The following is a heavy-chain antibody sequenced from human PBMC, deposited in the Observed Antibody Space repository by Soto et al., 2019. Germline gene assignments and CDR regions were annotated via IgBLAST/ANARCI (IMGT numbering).Heavy chain of an antibody. CDR1: GGTFSSXX. D-gene: IGHD3-10*01. CDR2: IIPIFGTA. V-gene: IGHV1-69*13. J-gene: IGHJ4*02. Sequence: SVKVSCKASGGTFSSXXIXXXXXAXXQGLEWMGGIIPIFGTANYAQKFQGRVTITADESTSTAYMELSSLRSEDTAVYYCAREVTMVRGAHVTYFDYWGQGTLVTVSS. CDR3: AREVTMVRGAHVTYFDY.